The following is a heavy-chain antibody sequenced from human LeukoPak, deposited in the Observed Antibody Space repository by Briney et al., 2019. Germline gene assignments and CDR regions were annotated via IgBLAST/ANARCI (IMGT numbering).Heavy chain of an antibody. J-gene: IGHJ4*02. CDR3: ARAGYDSSGYPTYYFDY. V-gene: IGHV1-24*01. CDR1: GYTLTELS. Sequence: ASVKVSCKVSGYTLTELSMHWVRQAPGKGLEWMGGFDPEDGETIYAQKFQGRVTMTEDTSTDTAYMELSSLRSEDTAVYYCARAGYDSSGYPTYYFDYWGQGTLVTVSS. CDR2: FDPEDGET. D-gene: IGHD3-22*01.